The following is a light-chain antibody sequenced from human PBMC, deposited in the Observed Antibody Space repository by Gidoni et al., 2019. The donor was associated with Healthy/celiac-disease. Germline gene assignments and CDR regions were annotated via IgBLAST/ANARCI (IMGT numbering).Light chain of an antibody. Sequence: DIQMTQSPSSLSASVGDRVTITCRASQSISSSLNGYQQKPGKAPKLLIYAASSLQSGVPSRFSGSGSGTYFTLTISCLQPEDFATYYCQQSYSTPLTFGGGTKVEIK. J-gene: IGKJ4*01. CDR3: QQSYSTPLT. V-gene: IGKV1-39*01. CDR1: QSISSS. CDR2: AAS.